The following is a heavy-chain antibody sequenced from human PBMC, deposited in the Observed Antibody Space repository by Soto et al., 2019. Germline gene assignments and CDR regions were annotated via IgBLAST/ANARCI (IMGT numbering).Heavy chain of an antibody. D-gene: IGHD2-15*01. CDR3: ARGGYCSGGSCLGFDY. J-gene: IGHJ4*02. CDR1: GGSISSGGYS. V-gene: IGHV4-30-2*01. CDR2: IYHSGST. Sequence: QLQLQESGSGLVKPSQTLSLTCAVSGGSISSGGYSWSWIRQPPGKGLEWIGYIYHSGSTYYNPSLKSRVTISVDRSKNRFSLKLGSVAAADTAVYYCARGGYCSGGSCLGFDYWGQGTLVTVSS.